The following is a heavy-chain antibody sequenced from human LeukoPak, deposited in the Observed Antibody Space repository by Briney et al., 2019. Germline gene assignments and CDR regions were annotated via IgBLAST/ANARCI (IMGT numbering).Heavy chain of an antibody. J-gene: IGHJ4*02. CDR1: GGSVSSYY. CDR2: IYYSGST. Sequence: PSETLSLTCTVSGGSVSSYYWSWIRQPPGKGLEWIGYIYYSGSTNYNPSLKSRVTISLDTSKNQFSLKLSSVTAADTAVYYCARVTMVRGVPDYWGQRTLVTVSS. V-gene: IGHV4-59*02. CDR3: ARVTMVRGVPDY. D-gene: IGHD3-10*01.